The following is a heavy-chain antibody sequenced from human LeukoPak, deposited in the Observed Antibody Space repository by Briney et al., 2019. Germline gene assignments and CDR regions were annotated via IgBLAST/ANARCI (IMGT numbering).Heavy chain of an antibody. D-gene: IGHD6-13*01. CDR2: IKQDGSEK. Sequence: PGGSLRLSCAASGFTFSPYCMKWVRQAPGKGLEWVANIKQDGSEKYYVDSVKDRFTISIDNAKNSLYLQMNSLRAEDTAVYYFARGRSSSGYWGQGTLVTVSS. J-gene: IGHJ4*02. CDR3: ARGRSSSGY. CDR1: GFTFSPYC. V-gene: IGHV3-7*01.